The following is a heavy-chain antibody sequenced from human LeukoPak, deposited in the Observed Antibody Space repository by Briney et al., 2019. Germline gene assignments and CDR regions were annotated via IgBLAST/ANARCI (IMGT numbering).Heavy chain of an antibody. CDR1: GASFSDYY. D-gene: IGHD4/OR15-4a*01. CDR2: INHSGST. J-gene: IGHJ4*02. V-gene: IGHV4-34*01. Sequence: SETLSLTCAVYGASFSDYYWSWIRQPPGKGLEWIGEINHSGSTYYNPSLKSRVTISIDTSKNQFSLNLSSVTAADTAVYYCARRAGAYSHPYDYWGQGTLVTVSS. CDR3: ARRAGAYSHPYDY.